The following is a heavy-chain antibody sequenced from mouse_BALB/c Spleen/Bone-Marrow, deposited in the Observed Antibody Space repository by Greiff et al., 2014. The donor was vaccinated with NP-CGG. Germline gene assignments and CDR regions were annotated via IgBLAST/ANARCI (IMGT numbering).Heavy chain of an antibody. J-gene: IGHJ4*01. D-gene: IGHD1-1*01. CDR2: INPSNVDT. V-gene: IGHV1S81*02. CDR3: SRGYYGSTYYYAIDY. Sequence: VQLQQSGAELVKPRASVKLSCKASGYTFTSYYMFWVKQRPGQGLEWIGEINPSNVDTNFNEKFKSKATLTVDKSSNTAYMQLSSLTSEDSAVYYCSRGYYGSTYYYAIDYWGQGTSVTVSS. CDR1: GYTFTSYY.